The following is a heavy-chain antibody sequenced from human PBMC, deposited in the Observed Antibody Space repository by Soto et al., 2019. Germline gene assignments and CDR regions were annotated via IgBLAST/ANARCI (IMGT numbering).Heavy chain of an antibody. Sequence: SETLSLTCTVSGGSISSYYWSWIRQPPGKGLEWIGHIYYSGSTNYNPSLKSRVTISVDTSKNQFSLKLSSVTAADTAVYYCARDLWRDGSFDYWGQGTLVTVSS. CDR1: GGSISSYY. CDR3: ARDLWRDGSFDY. D-gene: IGHD1-1*01. V-gene: IGHV4-59*01. CDR2: IYYSGST. J-gene: IGHJ4*02.